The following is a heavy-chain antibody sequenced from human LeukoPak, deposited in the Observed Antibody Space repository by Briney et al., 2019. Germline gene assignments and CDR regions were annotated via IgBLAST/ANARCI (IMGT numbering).Heavy chain of an antibody. Sequence: PGGSLRLSCAASGFTFSSYSMNWVRQAPGKGLEWVGRIKRKSDGGTTDYAAPVKGRFTISRDESTNTLNLQMKSLKNEDTAVYYCTMGLWFGELYLDYWGQGTLVTVSS. J-gene: IGHJ4*02. CDR2: IKRKSDGGTT. CDR3: TMGLWFGELYLDY. V-gene: IGHV3-15*01. CDR1: GFTFSSYS. D-gene: IGHD3-10*01.